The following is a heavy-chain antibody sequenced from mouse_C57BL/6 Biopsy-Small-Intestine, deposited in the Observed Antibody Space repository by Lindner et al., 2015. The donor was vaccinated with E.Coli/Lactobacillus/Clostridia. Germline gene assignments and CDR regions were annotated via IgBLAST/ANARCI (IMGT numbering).Heavy chain of an antibody. CDR3: ARREVYYFDY. V-gene: IGHV1-42*01. Sequence: VQLQESGPELVKSGASVKISCKASGYSFTANYINWVKQSPEKSLEWIGEINPSTGGSTYNQKFRAKATLTVDKSSSTAYMQFKSLTSEDSAVYYCARREVYYFDYWGQGTTLTVSS. CDR2: INPSTGGS. CDR1: GYSFTANY. J-gene: IGHJ2*01.